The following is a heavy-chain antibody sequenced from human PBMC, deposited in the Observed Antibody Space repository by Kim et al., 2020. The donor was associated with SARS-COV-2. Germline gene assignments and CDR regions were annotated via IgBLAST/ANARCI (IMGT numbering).Heavy chain of an antibody. V-gene: IGHV3-7*03. D-gene: IGHD3-10*01. CDR3: ARHTLGSGNYPNIFDH. Sequence: GGSLRLSCAVSGFSFDNYWMSWVRQAPGKGLEWVTNIKQNGNDKYYVDSVKGRFTISRDNAKNSLYLQMNSLRAEDTAVYYCARHTLGSGNYPNIFDHWGQGPLVPLPS. CDR2: IKQNGNDK. J-gene: IGHJ4*02. CDR1: GFSFDNYW.